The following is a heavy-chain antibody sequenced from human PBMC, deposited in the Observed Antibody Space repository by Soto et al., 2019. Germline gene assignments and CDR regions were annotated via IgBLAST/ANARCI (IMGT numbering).Heavy chain of an antibody. CDR1: GGTFSSYA. J-gene: IGHJ6*02. CDR3: ARDMGVVGAGRHYGMDV. Sequence: SVKVSCKASGGTFSSYAISWVRQAPGQGLEWMGGIIPIFGTANYAQKFQGRVTITADESTSTAYMELSSLRSEDTAVYYCARDMGVVGAGRHYGMDVWGQGTTVTVSS. D-gene: IGHD1-26*01. V-gene: IGHV1-69*13. CDR2: IIPIFGTA.